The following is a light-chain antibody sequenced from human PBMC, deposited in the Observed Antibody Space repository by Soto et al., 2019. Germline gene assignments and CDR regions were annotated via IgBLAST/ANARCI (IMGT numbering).Light chain of an antibody. Sequence: QSALTQPAAVSAPPGQSITISCTGTGSEAGGYNSVSWYQQHPGKAPKLMIYDVIVRPSGVSNRFSGSKSGNTASLTISGLQAEDEADYYCSSYTDTIPFFGGGTKLTVL. J-gene: IGLJ2*01. V-gene: IGLV2-14*03. CDR2: DVI. CDR3: SSYTDTIPF. CDR1: GSEAGGYNS.